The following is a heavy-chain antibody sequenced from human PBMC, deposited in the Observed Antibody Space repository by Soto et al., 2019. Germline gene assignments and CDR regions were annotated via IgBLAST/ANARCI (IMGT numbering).Heavy chain of an antibody. V-gene: IGHV3-30*18. J-gene: IGHJ4*02. CDR3: AKSRVGDSSGLDY. CDR1: GFTFSSYG. D-gene: IGHD3-22*01. CDR2: ISYDGSNK. Sequence: QVQLVESGGGVVQPGRSLRLSCAASGFTFSSYGMHWVRQAPGKGLEWVAVISYDGSNKYYADSVKGRFTISRDNSKNTLYLQMNSLRAEDTAVYYCAKSRVGDSSGLDYWGQGTLVTVSS.